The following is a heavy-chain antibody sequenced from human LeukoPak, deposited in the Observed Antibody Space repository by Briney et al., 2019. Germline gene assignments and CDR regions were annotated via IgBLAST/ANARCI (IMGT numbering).Heavy chain of an antibody. CDR2: INHSGST. CDR1: GGSFSGYY. D-gene: IGHD3-22*01. CDR3: ARAGFYYYDSSGYYYFDY. J-gene: IGHJ4*02. V-gene: IGHV4-34*01. Sequence: SETLSLTCAVYGGSFSGYYWSWIRQPPGKGLEWIGEINHSGSTNYNPSLKSRVTISVDTSKNQFSLKLSSVTAADTAVYYCARAGFYYYDSSGYYYFDYWGQGTLVTVSS.